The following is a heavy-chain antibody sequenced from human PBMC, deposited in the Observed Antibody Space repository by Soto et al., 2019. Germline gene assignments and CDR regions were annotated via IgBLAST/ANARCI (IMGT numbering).Heavy chain of an antibody. J-gene: IGHJ4*02. CDR2: IYYSGST. Sequence: QVQLQESGPGLVKASETLSLTCTVSGGSISSYYWSWIRQPPGKGLEWIGYIYYSGSTNYNPSLKSRVTISVDTSKNQFSLKLSSVTAADTAVYYCARSDGRNWGQGTLVTVSS. V-gene: IGHV4-59*01. CDR1: GGSISSYY. CDR3: ARSDGRN.